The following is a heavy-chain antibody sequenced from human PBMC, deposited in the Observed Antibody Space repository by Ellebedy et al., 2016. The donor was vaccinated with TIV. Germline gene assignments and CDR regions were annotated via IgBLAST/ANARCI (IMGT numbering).Heavy chain of an antibody. Sequence: SETLSLXCTVYGGSIRRDGYYWIWIRQHPGKGQEWIGYIGYSGSTYYNPSLKSRLKISVDTSKNQFSLRLSSVTAADTAVYYCARAEREGYCSGGSCSTWFDPWGQGTLVTVSS. J-gene: IGHJ5*02. CDR2: IGYSGST. D-gene: IGHD2-15*01. V-gene: IGHV4-31*03. CDR1: GGSIRRDGYY. CDR3: ARAEREGYCSGGSCSTWFDP.